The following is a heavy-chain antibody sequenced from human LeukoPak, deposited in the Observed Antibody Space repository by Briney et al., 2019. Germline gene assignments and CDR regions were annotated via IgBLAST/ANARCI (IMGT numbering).Heavy chain of an antibody. CDR1: GGSFSGYY. D-gene: IGHD3-22*01. CDR2: INHSGST. V-gene: IGHV4-34*01. CDR3: AREYHDSSGYYYFDY. Sequence: SETLSLTCAVYGGSFSGYYWSWIRQPPGKGLEWIGEINHSGSTNYNPSLKSRVTISVDKSKNQFSLKLSSVTAADTAVYYCAREYHDSSGYYYFDYWGQGTLVTVSS. J-gene: IGHJ4*02.